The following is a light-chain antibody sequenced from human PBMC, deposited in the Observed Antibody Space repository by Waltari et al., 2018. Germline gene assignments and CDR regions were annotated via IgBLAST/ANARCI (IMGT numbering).Light chain of an antibody. Sequence: DIVMTQSPDSLSVSLCESATINCKSSQSVLYSSNNRNFLTWYQQKPGQPPKLLIYWASTRESGVPDRFSGSGSGTDFTLTISSLQAEDVAVYYCHQYFSSPWTFGQGTKVEIK. CDR2: WAS. J-gene: IGKJ1*01. CDR1: QSVLYSSNNRNF. CDR3: HQYFSSPWT. V-gene: IGKV4-1*01.